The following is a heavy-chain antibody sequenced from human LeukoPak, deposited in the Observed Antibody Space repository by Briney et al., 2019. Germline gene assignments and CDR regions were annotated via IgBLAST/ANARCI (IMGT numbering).Heavy chain of an antibody. CDR2: IYTGGTT. V-gene: IGHV3-66*02. Sequence: PGGSLRLSCAASGFSVSSNYMNWVRQAPEKGLEWVSAIYTGGTTYYADSVKGRSTISRDNSKNTLYLQMNSLRAEDTAVYYCARDKLGSGYSSDFDYWGQGTLVTVSS. CDR3: ARDKLGSGYSSDFDY. CDR1: GFSVSSNY. D-gene: IGHD6-19*01. J-gene: IGHJ4*02.